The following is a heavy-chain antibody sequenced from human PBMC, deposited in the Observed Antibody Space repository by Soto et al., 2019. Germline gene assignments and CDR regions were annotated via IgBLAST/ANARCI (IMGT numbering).Heavy chain of an antibody. CDR3: ASNIVVVPAAMYYYYGMDV. CDR2: IYYSGST. CDR1: GDSLSSNY. J-gene: IGHJ6*02. Sequence: SETLSLTCNVSGDSLSSNYWSWIRQPPGKGLEWIGCIYYSGSTYYNPSLKSRVTISVDTSKNQFSLKLSSVTATDTAVYYCASNIVVVPAAMYYYYGMDVWAKGPRSPSP. V-gene: IGHV4-59*04. D-gene: IGHD2-2*01.